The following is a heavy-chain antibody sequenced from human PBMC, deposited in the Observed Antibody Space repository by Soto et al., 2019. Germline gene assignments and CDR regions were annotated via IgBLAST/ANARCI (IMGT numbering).Heavy chain of an antibody. CDR2: ISAYNGNT. CDR3: ARYHLVVVPAATTSLFDY. D-gene: IGHD2-2*01. V-gene: IGHV1-18*04. J-gene: IGHJ4*02. Sequence: ASVKVSCKASGYTLTSYGISWVRQAPGQGLEWMGWISAYNGNTNYAQKLQGRVTMTTDTSTSTAYMELRSLRSDDTAVYYCARYHLVVVPAATTSLFDYWGQGTLVTVSS. CDR1: GYTLTSYG.